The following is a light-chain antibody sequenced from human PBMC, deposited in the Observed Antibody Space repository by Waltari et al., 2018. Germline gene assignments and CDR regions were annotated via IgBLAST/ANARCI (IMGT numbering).Light chain of an antibody. CDR3: QQRSNWPPVLT. Sequence: EIVLTQSPATLSLSPGERATLSCRASQSVSSYLAWYQQKPGQAPRILIYDASNRATGSPARFSGSGSGTDFNLTISGLEPEDFAVYYCQQRSNWPPVLTFGGGTKVEIK. V-gene: IGKV3-11*01. CDR2: DAS. J-gene: IGKJ4*01. CDR1: QSVSSY.